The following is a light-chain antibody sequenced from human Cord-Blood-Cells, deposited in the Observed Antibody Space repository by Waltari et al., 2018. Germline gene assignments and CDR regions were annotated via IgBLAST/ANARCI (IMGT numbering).Light chain of an antibody. CDR1: QSISSW. CDR2: KAS. CDR3: QQYNSYSS. J-gene: IGKJ2*03. V-gene: IGKV1-5*03. Sequence: DIQMTQSPSTLSASVGDRVTITCRASQSISSWLAWYQQKPGKAPKLLIYKASSLESGVPSRFSGSGSVTEFTLTISSLQPYDFATYYCQQYNSYSSFGQGTKLEIK.